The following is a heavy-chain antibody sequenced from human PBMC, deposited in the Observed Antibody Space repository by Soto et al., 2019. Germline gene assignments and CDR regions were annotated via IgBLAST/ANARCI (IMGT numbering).Heavy chain of an antibody. D-gene: IGHD3-10*01. CDR3: ARYLYGSGSCYFNI. J-gene: IGHJ2*01. CDR1: GDSVRNGKHY. V-gene: IGHV4-61*01. Sequence: QVQLQESGPGLVKPSETLSLSCTVSGDSVRNGKHYWSWIRQPPGKGLEWIGYIYYTGRTNYNPSLKSRVTMSLDASNNQFSLKMASVTAADKALYYCARYLYGSGSCYFNIWGRGTLVTVSS. CDR2: IYYTGRT.